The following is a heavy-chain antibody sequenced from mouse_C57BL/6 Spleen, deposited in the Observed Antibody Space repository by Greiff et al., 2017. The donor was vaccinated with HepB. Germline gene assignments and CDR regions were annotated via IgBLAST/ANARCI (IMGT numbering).Heavy chain of an antibody. CDR3: TTWGLRRVYYFDY. Sequence: EVQLQQSGAELVRPGASVKLSCTASGFNIKDYYMHWVKQRPEQGLEWIGRIDPEDGDTEYDPKFQGKATMTADTSSNTAYLQLSSLTSEDTAVYYCTTWGLRRVYYFDYWGQGTTLTVSS. V-gene: IGHV14-1*01. J-gene: IGHJ2*01. CDR2: IDPEDGDT. CDR1: GFNIKDYY. D-gene: IGHD2-4*01.